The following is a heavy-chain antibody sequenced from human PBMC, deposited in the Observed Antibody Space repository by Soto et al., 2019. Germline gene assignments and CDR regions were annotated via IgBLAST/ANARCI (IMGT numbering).Heavy chain of an antibody. J-gene: IGHJ1*01. Sequence: QVQLVESGGGVVQPGRSLRLSCAASGFTFSSYAMHWVRQAPGKGLEWVAVISYDGSNKYYADSVKGRFTISRDNSKNTLYLQMNSLRAEDTAVYYCARDSIVVVTATNRWAEYFQHWGQGTLVTVSS. CDR1: GFTFSSYA. CDR2: ISYDGSNK. D-gene: IGHD2-21*02. V-gene: IGHV3-30-3*01. CDR3: ARDSIVVVTATNRWAEYFQH.